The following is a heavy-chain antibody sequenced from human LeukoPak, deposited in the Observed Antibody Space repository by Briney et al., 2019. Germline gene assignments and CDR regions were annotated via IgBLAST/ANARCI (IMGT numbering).Heavy chain of an antibody. V-gene: IGHV3-23*01. CDR2: ISGSGGSI. D-gene: IGHD3-22*01. CDR3: ARRDYYDSSGYDY. CDR1: GFTFSSYA. J-gene: IGHJ4*02. Sequence: GGSLRLSCAASGFTFSSYAMSWVRQAPGKGLEWVSAISGSGGSIYYADSVKGRFTISRDNAKNSLYLQMNSLRAEDTAVYYCARRDYYDSSGYDYWGQGTLVTVSS.